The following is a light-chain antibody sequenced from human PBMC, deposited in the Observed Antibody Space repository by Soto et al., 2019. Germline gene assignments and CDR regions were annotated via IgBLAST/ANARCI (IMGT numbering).Light chain of an antibody. Sequence: QSVLTQPRSVSGSPGQSVTISCTGTSSDVGAYDYVSWYQQDPGKAPKVLIYDVSERPSGVPDRFSGSKSDNTASLTISGLQAEDEADYYCSSYAGSYTFVVFGGGTKLTVL. CDR3: SSYAGSYTFVV. J-gene: IGLJ2*01. V-gene: IGLV2-11*01. CDR1: SSDVGAYDY. CDR2: DVS.